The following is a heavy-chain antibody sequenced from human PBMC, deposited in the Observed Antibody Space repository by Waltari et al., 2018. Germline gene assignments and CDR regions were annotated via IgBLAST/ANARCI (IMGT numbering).Heavy chain of an antibody. CDR1: GFTFSSYG. CDR3: ARDRRGYGIDY. V-gene: IGHV3-33*01. CDR2: IWYDVSNK. J-gene: IGHJ4*02. D-gene: IGHD5-12*01. Sequence: QVQLVESGGGVVQPGRSLRLSCAASGFTFSSYGMHWVRQAPGKGGGWGAVIWYDVSNKYYADSVKGRFTISRDNSKNTLYLQMNSLRAEDTAVYYCARDRRGYGIDYWGQGTLVTVSS.